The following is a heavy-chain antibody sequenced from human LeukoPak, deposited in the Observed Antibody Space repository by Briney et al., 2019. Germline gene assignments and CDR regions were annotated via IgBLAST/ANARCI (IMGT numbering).Heavy chain of an antibody. CDR2: IKQDGSEK. Sequence: GGSLRLSCAASGFTFTTYWMHWVRQAPGKGLEWVANIKQDGSEKYYVDSAKGRFTISRDNGKNSVYLQMNSLRAEDTAVYYCARDGGHGGDLDYWGQGALVTVSS. CDR3: ARDGGHGGDLDY. D-gene: IGHD2-21*02. J-gene: IGHJ4*02. V-gene: IGHV3-7*01. CDR1: GFTFTTYW.